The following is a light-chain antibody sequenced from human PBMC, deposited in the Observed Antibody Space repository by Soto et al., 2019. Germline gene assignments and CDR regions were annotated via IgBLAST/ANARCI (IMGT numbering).Light chain of an antibody. Sequence: EIVLTQSPVTLSLSPWEIATLSCSASQSVSNNYLAWYQQKPGQAPRLLIYGASNRATGIPDRFSGSGSGTDFTLTISRLEPEDFAVYYCQQYGSSGTFGQGTKVDIK. CDR2: GAS. CDR1: QSVSNNY. CDR3: QQYGSSGT. J-gene: IGKJ1*01. V-gene: IGKV3-20*01.